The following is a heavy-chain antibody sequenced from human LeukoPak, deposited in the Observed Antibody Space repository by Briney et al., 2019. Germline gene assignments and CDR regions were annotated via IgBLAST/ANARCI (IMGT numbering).Heavy chain of an antibody. J-gene: IGHJ4*02. Sequence: SETLSLTCAVYGGSFSGYYWSWIRQPPGKGLEWIGEIYHSGSTNYNPSLKSRVTISVDKSKNQFSLKLSSVTAADTAVYYCARDVKVGATVYYFDYWGQGTLVTVSS. V-gene: IGHV4-34*01. D-gene: IGHD1-26*01. CDR2: IYHSGST. CDR3: ARDVKVGATVYYFDY. CDR1: GGSFSGYY.